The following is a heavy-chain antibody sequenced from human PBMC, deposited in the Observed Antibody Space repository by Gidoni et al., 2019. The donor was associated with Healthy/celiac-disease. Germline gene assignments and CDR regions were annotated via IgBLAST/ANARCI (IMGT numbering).Heavy chain of an antibody. CDR2: IIPIFGTA. D-gene: IGHD2-2*01. V-gene: IGHV1-69*01. CDR3: ARGESRYCSSTSCYGWFDP. Sequence: QVQLVQSGAEVKKPGSSVKVSCKASGGTFRSYAISWVRQAPGQGLEWMGGIIPIFGTANYEQKFQGRVTITADESTSTAYMELSSLRSEDTAVYYCARGESRYCSSTSCYGWFDPWGQGTLVTVSS. CDR1: GGTFRSYA. J-gene: IGHJ5*02.